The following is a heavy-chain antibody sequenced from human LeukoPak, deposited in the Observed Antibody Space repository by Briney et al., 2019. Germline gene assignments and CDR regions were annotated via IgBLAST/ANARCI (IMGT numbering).Heavy chain of an antibody. J-gene: IGHJ4*02. CDR2: ISSSSSYI. CDR3: ARFTYGDYSAPGFDY. D-gene: IGHD4-17*01. Sequence: PGGSLRLSCAASGFTFSSYSMNWVRQAPGKGLEWVSSISSSSSYIYYADSVKGRFTISRDNAKNSLYLQMNSLRAEDTAVYYCARFTYGDYSAPGFDYWGQGTLVTVSS. V-gene: IGHV3-21*01. CDR1: GFTFSSYS.